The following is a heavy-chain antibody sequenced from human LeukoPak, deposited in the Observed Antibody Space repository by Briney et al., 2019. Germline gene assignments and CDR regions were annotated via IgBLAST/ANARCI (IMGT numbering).Heavy chain of an antibody. CDR3: ARDFGFSGTQRGEY. J-gene: IGHJ4*02. D-gene: IGHD3-10*01. V-gene: IGHV3-30*04. Sequence: GGSLRLSCAASGFTFSNYAIHWVRQAPGKGLEWVAVISYDGSNKYYADSVKGRFTISRDSYKNTLYLQMNSLSAEDTAVYYCARDFGFSGTQRGEYWGQGTLVTVSS. CDR1: GFTFSNYA. CDR2: ISYDGSNK.